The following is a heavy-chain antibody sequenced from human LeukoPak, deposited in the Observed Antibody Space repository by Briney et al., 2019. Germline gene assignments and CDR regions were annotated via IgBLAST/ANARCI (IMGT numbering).Heavy chain of an antibody. CDR1: GLSISSYW. D-gene: IGHD3-3*01. CDR2: IKEDGSDK. J-gene: IGHJ4*02. V-gene: IGHV3-7*05. Sequence: PGGSLRLSYAVSGLSISSYWMSWVRQAPGKGLEWVGNIKEDGSDKYYVDSVKGRFTISRDNAKNSLYLQMNSLRAEDTAVYYCARDFAYWGQGTLVTVSS. CDR3: ARDFAY.